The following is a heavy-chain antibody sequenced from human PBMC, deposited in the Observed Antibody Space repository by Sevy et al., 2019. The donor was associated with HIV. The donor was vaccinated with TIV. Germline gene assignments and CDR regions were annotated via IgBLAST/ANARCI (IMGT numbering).Heavy chain of an antibody. J-gene: IGHJ4*02. D-gene: IGHD3-10*01. V-gene: IGHV3-21*01. CDR2: ISSSSSYI. CDR1: GFTFSSYS. Sequence: GGSLRLSCAASGFTFSSYSMNWVRQAPGKGLEWVSSISSSSSYIYYADSVKGRFTISRDNAKNPLYLQMNSLRAEDTAVYYCARETMVRGVISYWGQGTLVTVSS. CDR3: ARETMVRGVISY.